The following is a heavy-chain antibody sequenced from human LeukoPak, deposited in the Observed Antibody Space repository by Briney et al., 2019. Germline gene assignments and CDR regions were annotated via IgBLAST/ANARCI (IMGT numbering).Heavy chain of an antibody. CDR2: IYYSGST. Sequence: PSETLSLTCTVSGGSISSYYWSWIRQPPGKGLEWIGYIYYSGSTNYNPSLKSRVTISVDTSKNQFSLKLSSVTAADTAVYYCARGGLYYSYAEYFQHWGQGTLVTVSS. D-gene: IGHD3-16*01. CDR3: ARGGLYYSYAEYFQH. V-gene: IGHV4-59*01. J-gene: IGHJ1*01. CDR1: GGSISSYY.